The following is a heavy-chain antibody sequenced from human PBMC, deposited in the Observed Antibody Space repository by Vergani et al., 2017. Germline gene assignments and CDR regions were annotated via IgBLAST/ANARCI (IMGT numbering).Heavy chain of an antibody. Sequence: EVQLLESGGGLVQPGGSLRLSCAASGFTLSSYAMSWVRHAPGKGLEWVSAISGSGGSTYYADSVKGRFTISRDNSKNTLYLQMNSLRAEDTAVYYCAKEVGYSYGTGPLYWGQGTLVTVSS. J-gene: IGHJ4*02. CDR3: AKEVGYSYGTGPLY. CDR2: ISGSGGST. CDR1: GFTLSSYA. V-gene: IGHV3-23*01. D-gene: IGHD5-18*01.